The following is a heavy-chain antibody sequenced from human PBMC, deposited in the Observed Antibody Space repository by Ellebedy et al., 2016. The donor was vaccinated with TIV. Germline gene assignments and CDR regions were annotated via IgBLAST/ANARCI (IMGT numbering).Heavy chain of an antibody. CDR1: GFTFSSYA. CDR3: AKQNRGSCSGGTCYWYFYGMDV. Sequence: GESLKISCAASGFTFSSYAMTWVRQAPGKGLEWVSSIVGSGATTYYADSVKGRFTISRDNSKNTLYMQMNSLRADDTAVYYCAKQNRGSCSGGTCYWYFYGMDVWGQGTTVTVSS. V-gene: IGHV3-23*01. J-gene: IGHJ6*02. CDR2: IVGSGATT. D-gene: IGHD2-15*01.